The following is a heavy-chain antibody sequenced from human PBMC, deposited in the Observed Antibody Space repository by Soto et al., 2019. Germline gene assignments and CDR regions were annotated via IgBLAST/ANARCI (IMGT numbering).Heavy chain of an antibody. D-gene: IGHD2-15*01. V-gene: IGHV3-21*01. CDR2: ISSSSSYI. CDR3: ARGPPSVAADMYNWFDP. J-gene: IGHJ5*02. Sequence: GGSLRLSCAASGFTFSSYSMNWVRQAPGKGLEWVSSISSSSSYIYYADSVKGRFTISGDNAKNSLYLQMNSLRAEDTAVYYCARGPPSVAADMYNWFDPWGQGTLVTVSS. CDR1: GFTFSSYS.